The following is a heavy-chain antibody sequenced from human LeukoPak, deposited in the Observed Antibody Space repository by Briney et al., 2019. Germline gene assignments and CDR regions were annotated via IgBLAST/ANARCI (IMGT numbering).Heavy chain of an antibody. CDR1: GVSISSYY. J-gene: IGHJ4*02. CDR2: IYYSGST. D-gene: IGHD3-16*01. CDR3: ARAVITFGAAVAKGFDC. Sequence: PSETLSLTCTVSGVSISSYYWSWLRQPPGKGLEWIGFIYYSGSTGYNPSLKTRVTMSLATSKNQFSLNLNSVTAADTAVYYCARAVITFGAAVAKGFDCWGQGTLVTVSS. V-gene: IGHV4-59*01.